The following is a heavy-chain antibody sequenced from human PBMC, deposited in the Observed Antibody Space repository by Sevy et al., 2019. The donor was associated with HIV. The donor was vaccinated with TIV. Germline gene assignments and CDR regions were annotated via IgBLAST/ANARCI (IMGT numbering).Heavy chain of an antibody. Sequence: SETLSLTCTVSVDSITSSSYYWGWIRQSPGRGLEWIGSIYYHGRTHFNPSLKSRVTISVDTSQNQFSLKLTSVTAADTAVYYCARGHYFDSSGYSKSTDYFGIDVWGQGTTVTVSS. J-gene: IGHJ6*02. CDR2: IYYHGRT. D-gene: IGHD3-22*01. CDR1: VDSITSSSYY. V-gene: IGHV4-39*01. CDR3: ARGHYFDSSGYSKSTDYFGIDV.